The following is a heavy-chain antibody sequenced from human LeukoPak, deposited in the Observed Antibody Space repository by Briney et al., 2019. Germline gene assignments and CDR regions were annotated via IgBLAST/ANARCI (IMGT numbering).Heavy chain of an antibody. Sequence: GGSLRLSCVGSGFTFSVHWVRQVPGKGLEWLTFVRHDGTDQHYADSVRGRFTISRDNSKNTVYLQMNSLRPEDTALYYCAKDGNWASVSWGQGTLVTVSS. CDR1: GFTFS. CDR3: AKDGNWASVS. J-gene: IGHJ5*02. CDR2: VRHDGTDQ. V-gene: IGHV3-30*02. D-gene: IGHD7-27*01.